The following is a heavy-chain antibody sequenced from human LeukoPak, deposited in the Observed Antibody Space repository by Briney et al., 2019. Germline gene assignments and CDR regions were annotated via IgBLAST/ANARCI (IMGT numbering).Heavy chain of an antibody. V-gene: IGHV1-46*01. CDR3: ARDEGYYGSGSYFDY. D-gene: IGHD3-10*01. J-gene: IGHJ4*02. Sequence: ASVKVSCKASGYTFTGYYMHWVRQAPGQGLEWMGIINPSGGSTSYAQKFQGRVTMTRDTSTSTVYMELSSLRSEDTAVYYCARDEGYYGSGSYFDYWGQGTLVTVSS. CDR1: GYTFTGYY. CDR2: INPSGGST.